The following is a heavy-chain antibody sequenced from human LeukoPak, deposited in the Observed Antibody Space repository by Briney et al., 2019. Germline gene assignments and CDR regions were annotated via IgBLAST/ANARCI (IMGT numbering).Heavy chain of an antibody. CDR1: GFILRPYW. V-gene: IGHV3-74*01. CDR2: INNDGRTT. CDR3: ARDHDYSNYYFDY. J-gene: IGHJ4*02. Sequence: GGSLRLSCAASGFILRPYWMHWVRQAPGKGLVWVSRINNDGRTTAYADSVKGRFIISRDNAKNTLFLQMNSLRTEDTAVYYCARDHDYSNYYFDYWGQGTLVTVSS. D-gene: IGHD4-11*01.